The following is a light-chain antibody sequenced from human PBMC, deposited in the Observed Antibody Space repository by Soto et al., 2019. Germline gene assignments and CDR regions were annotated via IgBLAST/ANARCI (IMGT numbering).Light chain of an antibody. CDR2: GVS. Sequence: EIVLTQSPGTLSLSPGERATLSCRASQSISSSYFAWYQQKPGQAPRLLVYGVSSRATDVPDRFSGSGSGTDFTLTISRLEPEDFAVYYCQQYTDSRTFGQGTQVEIK. CDR3: QQYTDSRT. CDR1: QSISSSY. J-gene: IGKJ1*01. V-gene: IGKV3-20*01.